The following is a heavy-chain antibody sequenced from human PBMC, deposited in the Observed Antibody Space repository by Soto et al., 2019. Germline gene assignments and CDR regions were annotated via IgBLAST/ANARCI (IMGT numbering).Heavy chain of an antibody. CDR3: AKASHRGGYGYATY. Sequence: QVQLQESGPGLVKPSQTLSLTCTVSGDSISSGDYYWSWIRQPPGKGLAWIGYIYYSGSTYYNPSLTCRVTISVDTSKNQFSLKLSSVTAADTAVYYCAKASHRGGYGYATYWGQGTLVIVSS. CDR1: GDSISSGDYY. CDR2: IYYSGST. J-gene: IGHJ4*02. V-gene: IGHV4-30-4*01. D-gene: IGHD5-18*01.